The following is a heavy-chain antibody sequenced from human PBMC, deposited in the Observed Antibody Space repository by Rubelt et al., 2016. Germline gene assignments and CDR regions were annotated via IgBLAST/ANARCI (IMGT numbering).Heavy chain of an antibody. V-gene: IGHV4-39*01. D-gene: IGHD4-17*01. CDR1: GDSISSNSFY. Sequence: QLQLQESGPGLVQPLETLSLTCTISGDSISSNSFYWGWIRQPPGKGLEWIGSIDYSGSTYSNPSLRSRVTMSVDPSNNQFSLKLSSVTAADTAVYYCARHAFIVTTGSFWDYWGQGTLITVSS. J-gene: IGHJ4*02. CDR3: ARHAFIVTTGSFWDY. CDR2: IDYSGST.